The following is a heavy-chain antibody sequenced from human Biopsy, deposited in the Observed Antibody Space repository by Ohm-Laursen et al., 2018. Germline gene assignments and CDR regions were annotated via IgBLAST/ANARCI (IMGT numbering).Heavy chain of an antibody. D-gene: IGHD3-22*01. CDR2: ISARDGVV. J-gene: IGHJ6*02. Sequence: SLRLSCAASGLIFSDYYMSWIRQAPGKGLEWIAYISARDGVVYYADSVKGRFTISRDSTNNSLYLQMTSLRPEDTAVFYCARGKYKDFSTGLPRPYHYTLDFWGPGTTVTVSS. V-gene: IGHV3-11*01. CDR3: ARGKYKDFSTGLPRPYHYTLDF. CDR1: GLIFSDYY.